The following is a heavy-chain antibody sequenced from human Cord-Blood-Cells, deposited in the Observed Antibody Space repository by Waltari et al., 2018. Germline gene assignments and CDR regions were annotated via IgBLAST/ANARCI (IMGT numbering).Heavy chain of an antibody. V-gene: IGHV4-39*01. CDR1: GGSISSSSYY. Sequence: QLQLQESGPGLVKPSETLSLTCTVPGGSISSSSYYWGWIRQPPGKGLEWIGSIYYSGSTHYNPSLKSRVTISVDTSKNQFSLKLSSVTAADTAVYYCARFGSWFDPWGQGTLVTVSS. CDR3: ARFGSWFDP. CDR2: IYYSGST. D-gene: IGHD2-15*01. J-gene: IGHJ5*02.